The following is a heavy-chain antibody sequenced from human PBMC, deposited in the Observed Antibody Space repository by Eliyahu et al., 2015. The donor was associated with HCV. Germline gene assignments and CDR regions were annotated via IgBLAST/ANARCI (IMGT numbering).Heavy chain of an antibody. CDR3: ARDLKWNQADY. V-gene: IGHV3-74*01. D-gene: IGHD1-20*01. Sequence: EVQLVESGGGLVQPGGSLRLSCAVSGFTFTNHWMHWVRQAPGKGLVWVPRIDVDGSVTNYAESVRGRFIISRDNAKNTLYLQMSSLRVEDTAVYFCARDLKWNQADYWGQGALVTVSS. CDR1: GFTFTNHW. J-gene: IGHJ4*02. CDR2: IDVDGSVT.